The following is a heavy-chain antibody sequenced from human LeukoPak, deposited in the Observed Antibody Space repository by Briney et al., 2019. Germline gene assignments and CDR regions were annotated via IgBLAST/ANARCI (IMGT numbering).Heavy chain of an antibody. CDR2: IYHSRST. Sequence: SETLSLTCTVSGGSISSGDYYWSWIRQPPGKGLEWIGYIYHSRSTYYNPSLKSRVTISVDRSKNQFSLKLSSVTAADTAVYYCASSSGYDYLGVDYWGQGTLVTVSS. D-gene: IGHD5-12*01. V-gene: IGHV4-30-2*01. CDR3: ASSSGYDYLGVDY. J-gene: IGHJ4*02. CDR1: GGSISSGDYY.